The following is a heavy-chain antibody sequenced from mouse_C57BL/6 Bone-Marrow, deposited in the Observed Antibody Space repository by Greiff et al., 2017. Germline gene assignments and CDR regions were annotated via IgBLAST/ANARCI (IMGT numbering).Heavy chain of an antibody. CDR3: TTRIYYYGSSYGAMDY. CDR1: GFNITDYY. D-gene: IGHD1-1*01. V-gene: IGHV14-4*01. Sequence: VQLQQSGAELVRPGASVKLSCTASGFNITDYYMHWVKQRPEQGLEWIGWIDPENGDTEYDSKFQGKATITADTSSNTAYLQLSSLTSEDTAVYYCTTRIYYYGSSYGAMDYWGQGTSVTVSS. CDR2: IDPENGDT. J-gene: IGHJ4*01.